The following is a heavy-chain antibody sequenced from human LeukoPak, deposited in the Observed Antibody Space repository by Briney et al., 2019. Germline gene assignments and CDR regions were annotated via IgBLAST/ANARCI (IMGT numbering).Heavy chain of an antibody. CDR2: INPNSGGT. CDR1: GYTFTGYY. Sequence: ASVKVSCKASGYTFTGYYMHWVRQAPGQGLEWMGWINPNSGGTNYAQKFQGRVTMTRDTSISTAYMELSRLRSDDTAVYYCARGGEYGSGWYDARRFDYWGQGTLVTVSP. J-gene: IGHJ4*02. CDR3: ARGGEYGSGWYDARRFDY. D-gene: IGHD6-19*01. V-gene: IGHV1-2*02.